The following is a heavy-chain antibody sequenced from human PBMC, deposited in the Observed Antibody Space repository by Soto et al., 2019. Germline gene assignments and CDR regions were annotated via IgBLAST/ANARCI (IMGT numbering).Heavy chain of an antibody. Sequence: SETLSLTCTVSGGSISSYYWSWIRQPPGKGLERIGYIYYSGSTNYNPSLKSRVTISVDTSKNQFSLKLSSVTAADTAVYYCARAYCSSTSCHQYNWFDPWGQGTLVTVSS. CDR1: GGSISSYY. CDR2: IYYSGST. D-gene: IGHD2-2*01. V-gene: IGHV4-59*01. J-gene: IGHJ5*02. CDR3: ARAYCSSTSCHQYNWFDP.